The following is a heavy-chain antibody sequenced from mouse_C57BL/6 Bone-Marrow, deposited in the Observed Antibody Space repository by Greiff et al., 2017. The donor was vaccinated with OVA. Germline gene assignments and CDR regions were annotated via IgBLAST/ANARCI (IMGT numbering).Heavy chain of an antibody. Sequence: VQLQQSGPELVKPGASVKISCKASGYTFTDYYMNWVKQSHGKSLEWIGDINPNNGGTSYNQKFKGKATLTVDKSSSTAYMELRSLTSEDSAVYYCARRRAFYDGYYAMDYWGQGTSVTVSS. D-gene: IGHD2-3*01. CDR3: ARRRAFYDGYYAMDY. CDR1: GYTFTDYY. V-gene: IGHV1-26*01. CDR2: INPNNGGT. J-gene: IGHJ4*01.